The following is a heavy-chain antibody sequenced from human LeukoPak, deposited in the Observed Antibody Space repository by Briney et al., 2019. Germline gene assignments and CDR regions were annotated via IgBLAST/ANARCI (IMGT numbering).Heavy chain of an antibody. D-gene: IGHD2-15*01. CDR3: ARRPYCSGGSCYSMNYFDY. CDR2: ISHSGNI. Sequence: SETLSLTCTVSGGSISSGDCYWSWIRQPPGKGLEWIGYISHSGNIYYNPSLNSRVTIAVDTSKNQFSLKLSSVTAADTAVYYCARRPYCSGGSCYSMNYFDYWGQGTLVTVSS. J-gene: IGHJ4*02. CDR1: GGSISSGDCY. V-gene: IGHV4-30-4*01.